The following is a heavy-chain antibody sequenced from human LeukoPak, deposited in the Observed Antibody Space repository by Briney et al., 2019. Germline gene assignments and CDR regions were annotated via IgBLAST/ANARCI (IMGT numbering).Heavy chain of an antibody. V-gene: IGHV3-48*03. CDR1: GFTFSSYE. CDR2: IGSSGSLI. CDR3: AKSLTITFNWFDP. Sequence: PGGSLRLSCAASGFTFSSYEMNWVRQAPGKGLEWVSYIGSSGSLIFYADSVKGRFTISRDNSKNTLYLQMNSLRAEDTAVYYCAKSLTITFNWFDPWGQGTLVTVSS. D-gene: IGHD4-11*01. J-gene: IGHJ5*02.